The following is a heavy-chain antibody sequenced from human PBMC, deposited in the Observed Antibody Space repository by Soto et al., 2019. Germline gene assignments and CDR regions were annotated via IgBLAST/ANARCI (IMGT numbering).Heavy chain of an antibody. J-gene: IGHJ4*02. CDR2: IYSSGTT. V-gene: IGHV3-53*01. Sequence: VPLVESGGGLIQPGGSLRLSCAASGLDVSTNYMNWVRQAPGKGLEWVSMIYSSGTTYYAASVKGRFSISRDKSKNTLYLQMNSLRADDTAVYYCARGTSGYSFWGQGTLVTVSS. CDR3: ARGTSGYSF. D-gene: IGHD3-22*01. CDR1: GLDVSTNY.